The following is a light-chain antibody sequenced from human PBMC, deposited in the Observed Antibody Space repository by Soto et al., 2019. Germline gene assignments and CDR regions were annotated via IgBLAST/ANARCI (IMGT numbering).Light chain of an antibody. CDR3: QQRFNWPRFT. J-gene: IGKJ2*01. CDR2: DAS. Sequence: EIVLTQSPATLYLSPGERATLSCRASQSVSSYLAWYQQKPGQAPRLLIYDASNRATGIPARFSGGGSGTDFTLTISSLEPEDFAVYYCQQRFNWPRFTFGQGNNLEIK. CDR1: QSVSSY. V-gene: IGKV3-11*01.